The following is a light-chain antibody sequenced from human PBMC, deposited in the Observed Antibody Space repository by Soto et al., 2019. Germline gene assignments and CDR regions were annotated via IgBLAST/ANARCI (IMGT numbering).Light chain of an antibody. CDR1: QSVSSY. V-gene: IGKV3-11*01. Sequence: EIVLTQSPATLSLSPGDRATLSCRASQSVSSYLAWYQQKPGQAPRLLIYDASNRATGIPPRFSGSGSGTDFTLTISSLEPEDVAVYYCQQRNNWSWTFGQGTKVEIK. CDR2: DAS. J-gene: IGKJ1*01. CDR3: QQRNNWSWT.